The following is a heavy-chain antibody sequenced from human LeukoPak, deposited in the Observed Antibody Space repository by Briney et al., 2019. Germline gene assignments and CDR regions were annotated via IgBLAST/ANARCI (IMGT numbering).Heavy chain of an antibody. J-gene: IGHJ3*02. V-gene: IGHV4-59*12. CDR1: GGSISSYY. CDR2: IYYSGST. D-gene: IGHD6-13*01. Sequence: PSETLSLTCTVSGGSISSYYWSWIRQPPGKGLEWIGYIYYSGSTNYNPSLKSRVTMSVDTSKNQFSLKLSSVTAADTAVYYCARAAAGNGGDAFDIWGQGTMVTVSS. CDR3: ARAAAGNGGDAFDI.